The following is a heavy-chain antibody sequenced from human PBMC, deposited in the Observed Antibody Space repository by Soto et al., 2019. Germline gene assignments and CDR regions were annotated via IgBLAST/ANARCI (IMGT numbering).Heavy chain of an antibody. Sequence: QVQLVESGGGVVQPGRSLGLSCAASGFTFSHFGMHWVRQAPGKGLEWVAVIWNDGSHKDYADSVKGRFTTSRDNSENMLYLQMNSLRAEDTAVYYCARDWHSRSLDYWGQGTLVTVSS. D-gene: IGHD2-15*01. CDR1: GFTFSHFG. CDR2: IWNDGSHK. CDR3: ARDWHSRSLDY. J-gene: IGHJ4*02. V-gene: IGHV3-33*01.